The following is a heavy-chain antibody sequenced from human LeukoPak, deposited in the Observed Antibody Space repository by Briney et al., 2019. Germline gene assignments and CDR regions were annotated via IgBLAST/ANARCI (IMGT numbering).Heavy chain of an antibody. CDR2: IWYDGSHK. V-gene: IGHV3-33*01. J-gene: IGHJ4*02. CDR1: GFTFSYYG. CDR3: ARGTLDIAAADLDY. D-gene: IGHD6-13*01. Sequence: GGSLRLSCAASGFTFSYYGMHWVRQAPGKGLEWVAVIWYDGSHKYYADSVKGRFTISRDNSKNTLYLQMNSLRAEDTAVYYCARGTLDIAAADLDYWGQGTLVTVSS.